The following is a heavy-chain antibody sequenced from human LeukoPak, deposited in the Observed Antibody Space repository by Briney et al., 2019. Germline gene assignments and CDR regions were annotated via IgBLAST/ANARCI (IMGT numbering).Heavy chain of an antibody. J-gene: IGHJ3*02. CDR3: TTDALYAGGAFDI. CDR2: IKSKTDGGTT. V-gene: IGHV3-15*01. Sequence: GGSLRLSCAASGFTFSSAWMSWVRQAPGKGLEWVGRIKSKTDGGTTDYAAPVKGRFTISRDDSKNTLYLQMNSLKTEDTAVYYCTTDALYAGGAFDIWGQGTMVTVSS. CDR1: GFTFSSAW. D-gene: IGHD5/OR15-5a*01.